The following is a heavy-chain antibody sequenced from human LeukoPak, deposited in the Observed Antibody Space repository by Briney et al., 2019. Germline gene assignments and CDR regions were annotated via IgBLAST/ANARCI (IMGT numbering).Heavy chain of an antibody. D-gene: IGHD6-19*01. J-gene: IGHJ4*02. CDR3: ARDGYRRGLLEAADF. CDR2: IILYFGTA. Sequence: SVKVSCKASGGTLSSYAISWVRQAPGEGLEWVGGIILYFGTANMAPKSQGRGTITTDACTRTDSMELSRLRSGDTAVYSCARDGYRRGLLEAADFCGQGTLVSVSS. V-gene: IGHV1-69*05. CDR1: GGTLSSYA.